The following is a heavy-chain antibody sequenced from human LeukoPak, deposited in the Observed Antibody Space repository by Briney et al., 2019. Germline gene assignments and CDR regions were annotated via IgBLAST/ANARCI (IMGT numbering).Heavy chain of an antibody. CDR1: GGSMSTYY. CDR2: MHHSGSS. CDR3: VALRSCIGGSCPFDF. J-gene: IGHJ4*02. V-gene: IGHV4-59*01. Sequence: SETLSLTCTVSGGSMSTYYWTWIRQSSGKGLEWIGYMHHSGSSNYNPSLRSRVTISLDTSQSRFSLKLSSVTAADTAVYFCVALRSCIGGSCPFDFWGQGTLVTVSS. D-gene: IGHD2-15*01.